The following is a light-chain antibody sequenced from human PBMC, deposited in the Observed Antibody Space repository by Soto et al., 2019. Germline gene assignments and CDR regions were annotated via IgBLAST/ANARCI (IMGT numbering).Light chain of an antibody. CDR3: QHYGNTPPSVT. V-gene: IGKV3-20*01. J-gene: IGKJ3*01. Sequence: EIVLTQSPGTLSLSPGDRATLSCRASQSVSRSYLGWYQQKPGQAPRLLIYGASSRATGIPDRFSGSGSGTDFTLTISRLEPEDFAVYYCQHYGNTPPSVTFGPGTKVDIK. CDR2: GAS. CDR1: QSVSRSY.